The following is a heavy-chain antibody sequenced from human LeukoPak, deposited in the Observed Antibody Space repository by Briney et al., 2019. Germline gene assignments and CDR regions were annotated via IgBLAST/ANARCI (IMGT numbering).Heavy chain of an antibody. D-gene: IGHD6-13*01. CDR3: ARAGIAAAVGY. CDR2: IYYSGST. V-gene: IGHV4-30-4*01. CDR1: GGSISSGDYY. Sequence: SSENLSLTCTVSGGSISSGDYYWSWIRQPPGKGLEWIGYIYYSGSTYYNPSLKSRVTISVDTSKNQFSLKLSSVTAADTAVYYCARAGIAAAVGYWGQGTLVTVSS. J-gene: IGHJ4*02.